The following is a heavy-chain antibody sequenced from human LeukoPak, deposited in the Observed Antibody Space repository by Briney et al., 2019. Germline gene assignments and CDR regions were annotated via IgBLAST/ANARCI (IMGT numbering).Heavy chain of an antibody. D-gene: IGHD3-10*01. V-gene: IGHV3-48*02. CDR3: ARMSLGKLH. J-gene: IGHJ4*02. CDR1: GFTLSTYS. Sequence: GGSLRLSCAASGFTLSTYSMNWVRQAPGKGLEWVSYISGSGRIIYYAHSVRGRFTISRDNAKNSLSLQRNSLRDEDTTAYILARMSLGKLHWGERALVSVSS. CDR2: ISGSGRII.